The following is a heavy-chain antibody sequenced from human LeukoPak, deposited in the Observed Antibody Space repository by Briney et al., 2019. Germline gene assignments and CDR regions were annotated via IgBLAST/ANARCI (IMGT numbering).Heavy chain of an antibody. CDR1: GYTFRSYD. CDR3: ARDRDSSGWHVADY. CDR2: ISPNHGNT. D-gene: IGHD6-19*01. Sequence: ASVKVSCKASGYTFRSYDITWVRQAPGQGLEWMGWISPNHGNTNYAQKFQGRVTMTTDTPTSTAYMEMRSLRSDDTAVYYCARDRDSSGWHVADYWGQGTLVTVSS. J-gene: IGHJ4*02. V-gene: IGHV1-18*01.